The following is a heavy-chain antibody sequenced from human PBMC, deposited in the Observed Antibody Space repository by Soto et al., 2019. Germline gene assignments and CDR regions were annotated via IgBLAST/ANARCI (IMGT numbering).Heavy chain of an antibody. CDR1: GGSFSGYY. CDR2: INHSGST. J-gene: IGHJ4*02. Sequence: SETLSLTCAVYGGSFSGYYWSWIRQPPGKGLEWIGEINHSGSTNYNPSLKSRVTISVDTSKNQFSLKLSSVTAADTAVYYCARGIRFWSGYCHFDYWGQGTLVTVSS. V-gene: IGHV4-34*01. CDR3: ARGIRFWSGYCHFDY. D-gene: IGHD3-3*01.